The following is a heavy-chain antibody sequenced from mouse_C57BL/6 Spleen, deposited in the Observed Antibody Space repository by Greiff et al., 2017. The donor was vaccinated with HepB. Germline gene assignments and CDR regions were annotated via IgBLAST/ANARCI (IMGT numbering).Heavy chain of an antibody. D-gene: IGHD1-1*01. J-gene: IGHJ4*01. CDR3: ARERFLFPSSMDD. Sequence: EVQLQQSGPELVKPGASVKIPCKASGYTFTDYNMDWVKQSHGKSLEWIGDINPNNGGTIYNQKFKSKATLTVDKSSSTAYMVLRSQTSEDTAVYYCARERFLFPSSMDDWGQGTSVTVSS. V-gene: IGHV1-18*01. CDR1: GYTFTDYN. CDR2: INPNNGGT.